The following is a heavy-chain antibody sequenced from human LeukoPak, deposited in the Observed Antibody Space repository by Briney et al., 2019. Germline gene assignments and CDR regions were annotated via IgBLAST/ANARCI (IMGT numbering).Heavy chain of an antibody. Sequence: GGSLRLSCAASGFNFNIYGMHWVRQAPGKGLEWVAFIRYDGNDKYYADAVEDQFTISRDNSKNTVYLQLSGLRTEDTAVYYCTKGGGSYGAGTYFFGYWGQGTLGT. CDR1: GFNFNIYG. D-gene: IGHD3-10*01. V-gene: IGHV3-30*02. CDR2: IRYDGNDK. J-gene: IGHJ4*02. CDR3: TKGGGSYGAGTYFFGY.